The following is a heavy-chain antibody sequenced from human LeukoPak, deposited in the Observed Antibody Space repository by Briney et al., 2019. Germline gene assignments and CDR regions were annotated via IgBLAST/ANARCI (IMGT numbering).Heavy chain of an antibody. V-gene: IGHV4-34*01. J-gene: IGHJ5*02. CDR3: ARDSNCSSTSCYLYGFDP. CDR2: INHSGST. CDR1: GGSFSGYY. Sequence: SETLSLTCAVYGGSFSGYYWSWIRQPPGKGLEWIGEINHSGSTNYNPSLKSRVTISVDTSKNQFSLKLSSVTAADTAVYYCARDSNCSSTSCYLYGFDPWGQGTLVTVSS. D-gene: IGHD2-2*01.